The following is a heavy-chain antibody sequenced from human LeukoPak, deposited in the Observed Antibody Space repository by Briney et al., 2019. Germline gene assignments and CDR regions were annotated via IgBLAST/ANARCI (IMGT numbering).Heavy chain of an antibody. D-gene: IGHD3-10*01. CDR3: ARDPDTSGRHKPVDY. J-gene: IGHJ4*02. CDR1: GFTFSSYW. V-gene: IGHV3-7*01. Sequence: PGGSLRLSCAASGFTFSSYWMSWVRQAPGKGLEWVANIKQDGSEKYYVDSVKGRFTISRDNTKNSLYLQMNSLRAEDTAVYYCARDPDTSGRHKPVDYWGQGTLVTVSS. CDR2: IKQDGSEK.